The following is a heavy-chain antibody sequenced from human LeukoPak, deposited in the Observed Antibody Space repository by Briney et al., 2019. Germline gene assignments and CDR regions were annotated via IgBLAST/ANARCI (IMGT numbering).Heavy chain of an antibody. D-gene: IGHD2-15*01. CDR3: ARGRVVPAPYSYYYGMDV. Sequence: SETLSLTCAVYGGSFSGYYWSWIRQPPGKGLEWIGEINHSGSTNYNPSLKSRVTISVDTSKNQFSLKLSSVTAADTAVYYCARGRVVPAPYSYYYGMDVWGQGTTVTVSS. V-gene: IGHV4-34*01. J-gene: IGHJ6*02. CDR1: GGSFSGYY. CDR2: INHSGST.